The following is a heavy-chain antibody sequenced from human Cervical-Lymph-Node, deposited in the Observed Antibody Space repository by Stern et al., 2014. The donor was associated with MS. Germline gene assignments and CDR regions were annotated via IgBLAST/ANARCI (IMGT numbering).Heavy chain of an antibody. V-gene: IGHV5-51*01. Sequence: VQLVQSGAEVRKPGESLKISCKTSGYSFTNYWIAWGRQMPGKGLQFMVGIVPGDSDPKYTPSIQGRFTISADKSITTAYLHWDSLEASDTAMYYCARGSGYSTYWGQGTLVTVSS. CDR1: GYSFTNYW. J-gene: IGHJ4*02. CDR2: IVPGDSDP. D-gene: IGHD5-12*01. CDR3: ARGSGYSTY.